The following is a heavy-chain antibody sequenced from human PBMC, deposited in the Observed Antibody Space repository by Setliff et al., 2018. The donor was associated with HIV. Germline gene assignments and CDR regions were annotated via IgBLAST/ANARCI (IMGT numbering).Heavy chain of an antibody. V-gene: IGHV3-48*01. D-gene: IGHD3-10*01. CDR2: ISSSSSAI. J-gene: IGHJ6*03. CDR1: GFTFSSYR. Sequence: TGGSLRLSCAASGFTFSSYRMNWVRQAPGKGLEWVPSISSSSSAIYYADSVKGRFTISRDNAKRSLYLQMNSLRAEDTAVYYCARREGYYGSGTPKGFFYYMDVWGKGTTVTVSS. CDR3: ARREGYYGSGTPKGFFYYMDV.